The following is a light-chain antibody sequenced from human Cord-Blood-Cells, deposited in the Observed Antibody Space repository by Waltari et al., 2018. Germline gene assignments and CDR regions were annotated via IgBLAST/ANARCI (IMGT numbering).Light chain of an antibody. CDR3: QQYNSDPIT. CDR1: QGNSYY. V-gene: IGKV1-16*02. Sequence: DIQMTQSPSSLSASVGDRATITCRASQGNSYYLAWIQQKPGKAPKSLSCAASSLQSGVPSKFSGSGAGTDFTLTISSLQPEDFATYYCQQYNSDPITFGQETRLEIK. CDR2: AAS. J-gene: IGKJ5*01.